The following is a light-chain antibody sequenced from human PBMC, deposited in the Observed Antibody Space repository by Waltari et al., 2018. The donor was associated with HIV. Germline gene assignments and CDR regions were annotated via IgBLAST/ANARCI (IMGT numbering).Light chain of an antibody. Sequence: EIVMKQSXAXLSVSPGXRATLPCRARQNVITNLAWYQQKPGQVSRLLIXXXXTXAXXXPARFXXSGSGTEFTLTIXXLXXXXXXXXXXXQYNNWPLTFGGGTKVEI. CDR3: XQYNNWPLT. CDR1: QNVITN. V-gene: IGKV3-15*01. CDR2: XXX. J-gene: IGKJ4*01.